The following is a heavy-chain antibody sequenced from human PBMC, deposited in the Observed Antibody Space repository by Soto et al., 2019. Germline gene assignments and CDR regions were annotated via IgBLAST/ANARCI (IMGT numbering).Heavy chain of an antibody. CDR2: ISYDGSNK. Sequence: GGSLRLSCAASGFTFSSYAMHWVRQAPGKGLEWVAVISYDGSNKYYADSVKGRFTISRDNSKNTLYLQMNSLRAEDTAVYYCARDWKVAPNAVSVGATTGLLLDYWGQGTLVTVSS. CDR1: GFTFSSYA. CDR3: ARDWKVAPNAVSVGATTGLLLDY. J-gene: IGHJ4*02. V-gene: IGHV3-30-3*01. D-gene: IGHD1-26*01.